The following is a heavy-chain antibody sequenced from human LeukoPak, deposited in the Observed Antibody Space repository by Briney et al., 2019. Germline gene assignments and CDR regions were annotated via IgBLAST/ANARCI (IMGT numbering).Heavy chain of an antibody. CDR3: AKDPGPWELFDYYYMDV. Sequence: PGGSLRLSCAASGFTFSSYWMSWVRQAPGKGLEWVANIKQDGSEKYYVDSVKGRFTISRDNAKNSLYLQMNSLRAEDTAVYYCAKDPGPWELFDYYYMDVWGKGTTVTISS. CDR1: GFTFSSYW. CDR2: IKQDGSEK. J-gene: IGHJ6*03. V-gene: IGHV3-7*01. D-gene: IGHD1-26*01.